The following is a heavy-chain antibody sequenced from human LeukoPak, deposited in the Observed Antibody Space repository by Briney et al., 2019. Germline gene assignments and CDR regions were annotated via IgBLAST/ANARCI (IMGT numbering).Heavy chain of an antibody. D-gene: IGHD6-13*01. V-gene: IGHV1-18*01. CDR3: ARVFCSSSHEMVCGFDP. J-gene: IGHJ5*02. Sequence: APVKVSCKASGYTFTSYGISWVRQAPGQGLEWMGWISAYNGNTNYAQKLQGRVTMTTDTSTSTAYMELRSLRSDDTAVYYCARVFCSSSHEMVCGFDPWGQGTLVTVSS. CDR2: ISAYNGNT. CDR1: GYTFTSYG.